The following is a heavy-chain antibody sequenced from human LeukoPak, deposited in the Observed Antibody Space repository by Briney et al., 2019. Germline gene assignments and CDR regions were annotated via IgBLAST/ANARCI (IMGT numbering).Heavy chain of an antibody. CDR2: ISSSSSYI. V-gene: IGHV3-21*04. CDR1: GFTFSSYS. D-gene: IGHD6-13*01. Sequence: GGSLRLSCAASGFTFSSYSMNWVRQAPGKGLEWVSSISSSSSYIYYADSVKGRFTISRDNAKNSLYLQMNSLTAEDTGVYYCAREVATGTGAYNYWGQGTLVTVSS. J-gene: IGHJ4*02. CDR3: AREVATGTGAYNY.